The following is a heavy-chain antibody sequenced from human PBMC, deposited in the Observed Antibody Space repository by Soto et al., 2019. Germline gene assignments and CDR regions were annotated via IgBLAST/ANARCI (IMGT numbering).Heavy chain of an antibody. V-gene: IGHV4-31*03. D-gene: IGHD3-22*01. CDR3: AGDSPHDSSVAGDY. CDR2: IYYSGRT. CDR1: GGSISSGGYF. J-gene: IGHJ4*02. Sequence: SETLSLTCTVSGGSISSGGYFWSWVRQHPGKGLEWIGNIYYSGRTYYNPSLKSRVTISVDTSKNQFSLKLSSVTAADTAVYYCAGDSPHDSSVAGDYWGQGALVTVSS.